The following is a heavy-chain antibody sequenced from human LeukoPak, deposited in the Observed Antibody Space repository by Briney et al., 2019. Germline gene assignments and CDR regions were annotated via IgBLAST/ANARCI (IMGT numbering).Heavy chain of an antibody. CDR2: ISYDGSNK. CDR1: GFTFSSYG. V-gene: IGHV3-30*03. CDR3: AFTKTTYYYYGMDV. Sequence: GGSLRLSCAASGFTFSSYGMHWVRQAPGKGLEWVAVISYDGSNKYYADSVKGRFTISRDNSKNTLYLQMNSLRAEDSAVYYCAFTKTTYYYYGMDVWGQGTTVTVSS. J-gene: IGHJ6*02. D-gene: IGHD2-8*01.